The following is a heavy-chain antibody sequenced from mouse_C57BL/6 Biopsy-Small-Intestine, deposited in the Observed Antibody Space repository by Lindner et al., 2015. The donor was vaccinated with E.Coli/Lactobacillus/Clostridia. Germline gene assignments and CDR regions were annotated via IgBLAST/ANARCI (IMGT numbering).Heavy chain of an antibody. Sequence: SVKVSCKASGYMFTGYYIHWVRQAPGQGLEWMGRINPNTGGTNYAQRFQGRVTMTRDTSIGAAYMELNSLKSDDTALYYCARSNYGAIGFDYWGQGTLVTVSS. J-gene: IGHJ4*01. CDR2: INPNTGGT. V-gene: IGHV1-19*01. CDR1: GYMFTGYY. D-gene: IGHD1-1*02. CDR3: ARSNYGAIGFDY.